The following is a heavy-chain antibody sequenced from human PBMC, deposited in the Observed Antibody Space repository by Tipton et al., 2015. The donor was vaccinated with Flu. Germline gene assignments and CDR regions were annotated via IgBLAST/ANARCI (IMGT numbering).Heavy chain of an antibody. CDR3: ARDGYNLGDFDY. D-gene: IGHD5-24*01. J-gene: IGHJ4*02. CDR1: ESTFSTFW. CDR2: IKQDGSET. Sequence: QLVQSGGGLVQPGGSLRLSCVASESTFSTFWMTWVRQAPGKGLEWVASIKQDGSETHYVGSVKGRFTISRDNARNSLYLQMNSLRAEDTAFYYCARDGYNLGDFDYWGQGTLVTVSS. V-gene: IGHV3-7*01.